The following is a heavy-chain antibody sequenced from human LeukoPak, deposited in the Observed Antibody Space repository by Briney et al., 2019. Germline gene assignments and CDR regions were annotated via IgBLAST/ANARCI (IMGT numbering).Heavy chain of an antibody. V-gene: IGHV3-48*03. Sequence: PGGSLRLSCAASTFTFSSYEMNWVRQAPGKWLEWVSYISSSGSTIYYADSVKGRFTISRDNAKNSLYLQMNSLRAEDTAVYYCEKRDGYCSGGSCYTTFDYWGQGTLVTVSS. D-gene: IGHD2-15*01. CDR3: EKRDGYCSGGSCYTTFDY. CDR1: TFTFSSYE. CDR2: ISSSGSTI. J-gene: IGHJ4*02.